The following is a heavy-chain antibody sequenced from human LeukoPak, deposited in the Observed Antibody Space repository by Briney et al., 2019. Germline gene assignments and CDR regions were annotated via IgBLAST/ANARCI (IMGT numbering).Heavy chain of an antibody. CDR1: GFTVSSNY. V-gene: IGHV3-53*01. CDR3: ARAALRTPLTYFDY. Sequence: HSGGSLRLSCAASGFTVSSNYMSWVRQAPGKGLEWVSVIYSGGSTYYADSVKGRFTISRDNSKNTLYLQMNSLRAEDTAVYYCARAALRTPLTYFDYWGQGTLVTVSS. CDR2: IYSGGST. D-gene: IGHD5-12*01. J-gene: IGHJ4*02.